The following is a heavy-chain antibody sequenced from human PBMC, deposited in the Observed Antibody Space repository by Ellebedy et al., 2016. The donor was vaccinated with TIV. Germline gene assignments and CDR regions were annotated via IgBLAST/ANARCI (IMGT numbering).Heavy chain of an antibody. CDR3: ARHGAAVAHYYYYGMDV. CDR1: GYSFTSYW. D-gene: IGHD6-19*01. CDR2: IYPGDSDT. V-gene: IGHV5-51*01. J-gene: IGHJ6*02. Sequence: GESLKISXKGSGYSFTSYWIGWVRQMPGKGLEWMGIIYPGDSDTRYSPSFQGQVTISADKSISTAYLQWSSLKASDTAMYYCARHGAAVAHYYYYGMDVWGQGTTVTVSS.